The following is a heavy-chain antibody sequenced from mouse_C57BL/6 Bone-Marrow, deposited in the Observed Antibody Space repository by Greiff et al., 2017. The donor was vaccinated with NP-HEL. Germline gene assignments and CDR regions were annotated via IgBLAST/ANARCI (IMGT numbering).Heavy chain of an antibody. J-gene: IGHJ4*01. Sequence: QVQLQQSGPGLVQPSQSLSITCTVSGFSLTSYGVHWVRQSPGKGLEWLGVIWSGGSTDYNAALIYSLSTSKDNSKSPVFFKRNSLQSDATAIYSCARNDLYYFASSYAMVYWGQGSSVPFSS. CDR2: IWSGGST. D-gene: IGHD1-1*01. CDR3: ARNDLYYFASSYAMVY. V-gene: IGHV2-2*01. CDR1: GFSLTSYG.